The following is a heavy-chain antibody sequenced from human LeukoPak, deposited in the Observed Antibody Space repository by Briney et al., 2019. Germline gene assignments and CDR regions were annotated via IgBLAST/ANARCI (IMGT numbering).Heavy chain of an antibody. D-gene: IGHD2-15*01. Sequence: GGSLRLSCAASGFTFSSYAMSWVRQAPGKGLEWVSAISGSGGSTYYADSVKGRFTISRDNSKNTLYLQMNSLRAEDTAVYYCARDGGCSGGSCYSMHYYYYMDVWGKGATVTVSS. CDR1: GFTFSSYA. CDR3: ARDGGCSGGSCYSMHYYYYMDV. J-gene: IGHJ6*03. CDR2: ISGSGGST. V-gene: IGHV3-23*01.